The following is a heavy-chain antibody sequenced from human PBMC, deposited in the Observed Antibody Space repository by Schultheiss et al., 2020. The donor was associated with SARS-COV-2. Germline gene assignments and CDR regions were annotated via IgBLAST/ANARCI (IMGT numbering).Heavy chain of an antibody. V-gene: IGHV3-23*01. J-gene: IGHJ6*02. Sequence: GGSLRLSCAASGFTFSGSAIHWVRQASGKGLEWVSLISHSGAAAYYADSVKGRFSISRDNSKNMLYLQMNSLRAEDTAVYYCAKDDQPQGRPSYGMDVWGQGTTVTVSS. CDR3: AKDDQPQGRPSYGMDV. D-gene: IGHD2-2*01. CDR2: ISHSGAAA. CDR1: GFTFSGSA.